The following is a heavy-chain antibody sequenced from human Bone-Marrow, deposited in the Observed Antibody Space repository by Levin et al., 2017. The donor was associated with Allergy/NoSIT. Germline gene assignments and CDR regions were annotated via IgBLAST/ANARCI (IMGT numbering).Heavy chain of an antibody. Sequence: ASVKVSCKASGYTFTSYGISWVRQAPGQGLEWMGWISTYNGNTDYSKNFQGRVTITTDTSTSTAYMELGSLTSNDTAVYYCARGGDWNYGGWFDPWGQGTLVMVSS. V-gene: IGHV1-18*01. CDR3: ARGGDWNYGGWFDP. CDR2: ISTYNGNT. CDR1: GYTFTSYG. D-gene: IGHD1-7*01. J-gene: IGHJ5*02.